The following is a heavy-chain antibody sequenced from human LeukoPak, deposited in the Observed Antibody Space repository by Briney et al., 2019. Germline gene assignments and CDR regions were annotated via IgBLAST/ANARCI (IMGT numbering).Heavy chain of an antibody. Sequence: ASVKVCCKASGYTFTGYYMHWVRQAPGQGLGWMGGINPNSGGRNNAQKFQGRVTMTRDTSISTAYMDLSRLRSDDTAVYYCARDLLSDYYDSSGEVFGGQGTLVTVSS. V-gene: IGHV1-2*02. D-gene: IGHD3-22*01. CDR3: ARDLLSDYYDSSGEVF. CDR2: INPNSGGR. CDR1: GYTFTGYY. J-gene: IGHJ4*02.